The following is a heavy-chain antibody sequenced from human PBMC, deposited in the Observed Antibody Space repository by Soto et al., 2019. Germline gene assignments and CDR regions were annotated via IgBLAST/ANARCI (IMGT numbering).Heavy chain of an antibody. CDR2: IYYSGST. CDR3: ARKYCSGGSCYENWFDP. V-gene: IGHV4-59*08. Sequence: SETLSLTCTVSGGSISTYYWSWIRQPPGKGLEWIGYIYYSGSTNYNPSLKSRVTISVDTSKNQFSLKLSSVTAADTAVFYCARKYCSGGSCYENWFDPWGQGTLVTVSS. J-gene: IGHJ5*02. CDR1: GGSISTYY. D-gene: IGHD2-15*01.